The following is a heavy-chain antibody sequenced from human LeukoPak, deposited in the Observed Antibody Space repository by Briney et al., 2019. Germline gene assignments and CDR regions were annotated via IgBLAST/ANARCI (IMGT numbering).Heavy chain of an antibody. CDR3: APPPYYYEANGYSVA. Sequence: PSETLSLTCTVSGYSISSGYYWGWIRQPPGKGLEWIGSIYHSGSSFDNPALKSRVTISVDTSKNQFSLKLSSVTAADTAVYYCAPPPYYYEANGYSVAWGQGTLVTVSS. V-gene: IGHV4-38-2*02. J-gene: IGHJ5*02. D-gene: IGHD3-22*01. CDR1: GYSISSGYY. CDR2: IYHSGSS.